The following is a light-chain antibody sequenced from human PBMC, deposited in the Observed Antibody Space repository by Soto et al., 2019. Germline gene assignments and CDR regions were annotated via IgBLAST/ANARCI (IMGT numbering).Light chain of an antibody. J-gene: IGKJ4*01. CDR1: QGISNY. CDR3: QKYNSAPLT. V-gene: IGKV1-27*01. Sequence: DIQMTQSPSSLSASVGDRVTITCRSSQGISNYLAWYQQKPGKVPKLLIYAASTLQSGDPSRLSGSGSGTEFTITISSLQPEDVATYYCQKYNSAPLTFGGGTKVEIK. CDR2: AAS.